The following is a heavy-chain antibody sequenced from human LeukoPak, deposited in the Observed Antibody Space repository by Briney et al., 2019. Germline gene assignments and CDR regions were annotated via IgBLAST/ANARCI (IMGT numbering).Heavy chain of an antibody. CDR2: ISSSGSTI. J-gene: IGHJ6*04. Sequence: GGSLRLSCAASGFPFSSHSMNWVRQAPGKGLEWVSYISSSGSTIYYADSVKGRFTISRDNAKNSLYLQMNSLRAEDTAVYYCAELGITMIGGVWGKGTTVTISS. D-gene: IGHD3-10*02. V-gene: IGHV3-48*04. CDR3: AELGITMIGGV. CDR1: GFPFSSHS.